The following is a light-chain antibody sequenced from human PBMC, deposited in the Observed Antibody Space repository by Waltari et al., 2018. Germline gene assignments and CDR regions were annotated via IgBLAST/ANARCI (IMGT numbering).Light chain of an antibody. CDR3: QQLYSYPIT. CDR2: ASS. V-gene: IGKV1-9*01. J-gene: IGKJ4*01. Sequence: IQLNQSPYSLSASVGARVTITCRASQVISSDLAWYQQKPGKAPKLLISASSTLQSGVPPRFSGSGSGTDFTLTISSLQPEDFATYYCQQLYSYPITFGGGTKVEIK. CDR1: QVISSD.